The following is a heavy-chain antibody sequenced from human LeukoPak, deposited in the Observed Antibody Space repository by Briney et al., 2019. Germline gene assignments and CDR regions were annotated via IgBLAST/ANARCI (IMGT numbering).Heavy chain of an antibody. D-gene: IGHD5-12*01. V-gene: IGHV3-30*18. CDR2: ISYDGSNK. Sequence: SGGSLRLSCAASGFTFSSYGMHWVRQAPGKGLEWVAVISYDGSNKYYADSVKGRFTISRDDSKNTLYLQMNSLRAEDTAVYYCAKEREYSGYEPLPNDYWGQGTLVTVSS. J-gene: IGHJ4*02. CDR1: GFTFSSYG. CDR3: AKEREYSGYEPLPNDY.